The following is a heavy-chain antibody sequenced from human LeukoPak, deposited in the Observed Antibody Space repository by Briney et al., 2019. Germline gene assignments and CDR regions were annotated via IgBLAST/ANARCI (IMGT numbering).Heavy chain of an antibody. D-gene: IGHD3-3*01. CDR2: MFSDGTS. CDR3: ARHASITIFGGGVDS. V-gene: IGHV4-39*01. J-gene: IGHJ5*01. CDR1: GGSISSSSYY. Sequence: SETLSLTCTVSGGSISSSSYYWGWIRQPPGEGLEWIGSMFSDGTSYYNPSLRSRVTISVDTSKNQFSLKLSSVTAADTALYYCARHASITIFGGGVDSWGQGPLVTVSS.